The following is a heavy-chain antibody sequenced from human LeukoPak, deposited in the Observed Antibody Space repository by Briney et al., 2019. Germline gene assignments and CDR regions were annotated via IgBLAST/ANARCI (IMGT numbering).Heavy chain of an antibody. CDR1: GGSISSGGYS. CDR3: ARGGWNKFDY. CDR2: IYYSGST. Sequence: SETLSLTCAVSGGSISSGGYSWSWIRQPPGKGLEWIGYIYYSGSTSYNPSLKSRVTISVDTSKNQFSLKLSSVTGADTAVYYCARGGWNKFDYWGQGTLVTVSS. D-gene: IGHD3-22*01. J-gene: IGHJ4*02. V-gene: IGHV4-30-4*07.